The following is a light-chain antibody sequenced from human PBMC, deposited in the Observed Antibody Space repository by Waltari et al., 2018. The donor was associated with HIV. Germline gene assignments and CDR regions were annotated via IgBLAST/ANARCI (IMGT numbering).Light chain of an antibody. CDR3: MSYISSATPE. Sequence: QSALTQPASVSGSPGQSITISCTGTSSDLDNFKSVSWYQHHPGKAPKVIIYEVSNRPSGVSYRFSGPKSGHTASLTISGLQAEDEADYFCMSYISSATPEFGGGTKLTVL. CDR2: EVS. CDR1: SSDLDNFKS. J-gene: IGLJ3*02. V-gene: IGLV2-14*01.